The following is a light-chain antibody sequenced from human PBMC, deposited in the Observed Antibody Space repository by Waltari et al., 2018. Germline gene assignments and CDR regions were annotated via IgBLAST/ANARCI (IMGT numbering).Light chain of an antibody. Sequence: QSALTQPASVSGSPGQSIPISCTGTSGELVIGNRVSWYQQYPGKAPKLLIYDFSSRPSGVSDRFSGSKSGNTASLTISGLQVEDEADYYCSSYTTNTRVFGGGTKLTVL. CDR1: SGELVIGNR. CDR2: DFS. V-gene: IGLV2-14*03. J-gene: IGLJ3*02. CDR3: SSYTTNTRV.